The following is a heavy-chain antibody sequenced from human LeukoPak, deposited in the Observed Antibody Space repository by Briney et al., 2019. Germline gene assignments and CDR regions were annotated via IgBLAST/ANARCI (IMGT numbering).Heavy chain of an antibody. Sequence: PSETLSLTCAVYGGSFSGYYWSWIRQPPGKGLEWIGEINHSGSTNYSPSLKSRVTISVDTSKNQFSLKLSSVTAADTAVYYCARLGGWYRYYFDYWGQGTLVTVSS. J-gene: IGHJ4*02. CDR2: INHSGST. CDR1: GGSFSGYY. D-gene: IGHD6-19*01. V-gene: IGHV4-34*01. CDR3: ARLGGWYRYYFDY.